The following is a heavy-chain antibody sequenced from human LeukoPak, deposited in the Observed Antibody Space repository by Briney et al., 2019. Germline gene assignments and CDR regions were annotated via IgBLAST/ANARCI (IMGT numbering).Heavy chain of an antibody. J-gene: IGHJ4*02. Sequence: ASVKVSCKASGYTFTDDYIHWVRQAPGQGLEWMGWISTYNGNTNYAQKLQGRVTMTTDTSTSTAYMELRSLRSDDTAVYYCAKDRWRDGSSSFDNWGQGTLVTVSS. CDR2: ISTYNGNT. V-gene: IGHV1-18*04. CDR1: GYTFTDDY. D-gene: IGHD6-6*01. CDR3: AKDRWRDGSSSFDN.